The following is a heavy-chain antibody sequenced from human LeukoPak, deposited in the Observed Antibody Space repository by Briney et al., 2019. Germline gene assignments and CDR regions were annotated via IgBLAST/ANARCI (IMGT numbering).Heavy chain of an antibody. V-gene: IGHV1-3*01. CDR1: GYTFTSYA. D-gene: IGHD2/OR15-2a*01. Sequence: ASVKVSCKASGYTFTSYAMHWVRQAPGQRLEWMGWINAGNGNTKYSQKFQGRVTITSDTSASTAYMELSSLRSEDTAVYYCARIITDSNTDYWGQGTLVTVSS. CDR2: INAGNGNT. CDR3: ARIITDSNTDY. J-gene: IGHJ4*02.